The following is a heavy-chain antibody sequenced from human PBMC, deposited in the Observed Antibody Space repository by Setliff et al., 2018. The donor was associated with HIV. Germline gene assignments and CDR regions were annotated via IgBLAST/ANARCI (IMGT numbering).Heavy chain of an antibody. CDR1: GLTFSTSW. V-gene: IGHV3-74*01. CDR2: LNPEANYI. D-gene: IGHD3-22*01. Sequence: PGGSLRLSCAASGLTFSTSWMQWVRQSPGEGLLWVARLNPEANYIHYADAVQGRFTISRDNAKNMLFLQMNSLRAEDTAVYYCARAHDNHDSSGYSHDSWGQGSLVTVSS. CDR3: ARAHDNHDSSGYSHDS. J-gene: IGHJ4*02.